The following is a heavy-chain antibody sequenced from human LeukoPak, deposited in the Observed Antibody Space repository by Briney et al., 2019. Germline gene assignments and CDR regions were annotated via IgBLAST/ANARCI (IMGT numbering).Heavy chain of an antibody. V-gene: IGHV4-39*01. D-gene: IGHD6-19*01. CDR1: SDSFSSGSYY. J-gene: IGHJ4*02. CDR3: ARHYSSGLLTFYY. Sequence: PSETLSLTSSVSSDSFSSGSYYWGWIRQPPGKGLQWIGSMYYSGSTYYNPSLKSRVTISVDTSKNQFSLELSSVTAADTAVYYCARHYSSGLLTFYYWGQGTLVTVSS. CDR2: MYYSGST.